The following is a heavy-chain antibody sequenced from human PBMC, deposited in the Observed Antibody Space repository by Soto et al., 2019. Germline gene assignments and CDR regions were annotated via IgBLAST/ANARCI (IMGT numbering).Heavy chain of an antibody. D-gene: IGHD2-15*01. CDR2: IYWDDDK. CDR1: GFSLSTSGVG. CDR3: AHRPDGYGSGGSCYPPEYFRP. J-gene: IGHJ1*01. Sequence: QITVKESGPALVKPTQTLTLTCTFSGFSLSTSGVGVGWIRQPPGKALEWLALIYWDDDKRYSPYLKSRLTPPKDTSKNHVVLTMNNMDPVDTATYDCAHRPDGYGSGGSCYPPEYFRPWGQGNLVIVSS. V-gene: IGHV2-5*02.